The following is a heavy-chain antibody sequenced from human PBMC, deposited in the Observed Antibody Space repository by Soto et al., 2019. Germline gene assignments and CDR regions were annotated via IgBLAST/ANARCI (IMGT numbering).Heavy chain of an antibody. J-gene: IGHJ4*02. V-gene: IGHV1-2*02. Sequence: ASVKVYCKASGDTFTANYIHWVRQAPGQGFEWMGWINPKSGGTKYPQKFQGRVTTTRDTSLSTFYMTLTRLTSDDTAVYYCARDLAKGGGSAGFDYWGQGALVTVAS. D-gene: IGHD1-26*01. CDR2: INPKSGGT. CDR3: ARDLAKGGGSAGFDY. CDR1: GDTFTANY.